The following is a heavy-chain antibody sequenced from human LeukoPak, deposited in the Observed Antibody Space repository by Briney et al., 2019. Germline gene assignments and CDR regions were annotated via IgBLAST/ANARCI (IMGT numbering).Heavy chain of an antibody. Sequence: GRSLRLSCAASRFTFSSYGMHWVRQAPGKGLEWVAVISYDGSNKHYADSVKGRFTISRDNSKNTLYLQMNSLRAEDTAVYYCAKDSTIVVVPAAISFDFDYWGQGTLVTVSS. J-gene: IGHJ4*02. D-gene: IGHD2-2*01. V-gene: IGHV3-30*18. CDR1: RFTFSSYG. CDR2: ISYDGSNK. CDR3: AKDSTIVVVPAAISFDFDY.